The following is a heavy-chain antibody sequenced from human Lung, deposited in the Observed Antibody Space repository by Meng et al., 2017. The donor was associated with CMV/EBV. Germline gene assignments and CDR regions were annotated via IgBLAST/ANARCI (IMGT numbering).Heavy chain of an antibody. CDR1: GDSISSGNSY. J-gene: IGHJ4*02. CDR2: IYTTGSR. V-gene: IGHV4-61*02. Sequence: QVQLQESGPGLVKPSQTLSLTCVVSGDSISSGNSYWSWIRQPAGTRLEFIGRIYTTGSRSYNPSLESRVTISVDPSKNQFSLKLTSVTAADTAVYYCARASCADGSCYDPVYFFDYWGQGALVTVSS. CDR3: ARASCADGSCYDPVYFFDY. D-gene: IGHD2-15*01.